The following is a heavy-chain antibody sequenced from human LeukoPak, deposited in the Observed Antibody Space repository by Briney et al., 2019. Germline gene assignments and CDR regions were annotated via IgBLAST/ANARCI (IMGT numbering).Heavy chain of an antibody. CDR3: ASGGPGFGELLDY. J-gene: IGHJ4*02. Sequence: PGGSLRLSCAASGFTFSSYSMNWVRQAPGKGLEWVSSISSSSSYIYYADSVKGRFTISRDNAKNSLYLQMNSLRAEDTAVYYCASGGPGFGELLDYWGQGTLVTVSS. V-gene: IGHV3-21*01. D-gene: IGHD3-10*01. CDR2: ISSSSSYI. CDR1: GFTFSSYS.